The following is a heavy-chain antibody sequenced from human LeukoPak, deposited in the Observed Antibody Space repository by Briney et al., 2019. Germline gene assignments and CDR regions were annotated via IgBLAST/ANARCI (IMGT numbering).Heavy chain of an antibody. CDR1: GFTFSSYA. V-gene: IGHV3-23*01. J-gene: IGHJ4*02. Sequence: PGGCLRLAWAAAGFTFSSYAMSWVRQAPGKGLEWDSGITGNVVSTYYADSVKGRFTISRDNSKNTLSVQMNSLRAEDTAVYYCAKGDLQLLTFDYWGQGTLVTVSS. D-gene: IGHD5-18*01. CDR3: AKGDLQLLTFDY. CDR2: ITGNVVST.